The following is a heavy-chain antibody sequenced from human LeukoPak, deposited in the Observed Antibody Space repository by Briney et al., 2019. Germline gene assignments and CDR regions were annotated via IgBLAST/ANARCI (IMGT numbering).Heavy chain of an antibody. CDR3: ARGPLGAPAGTWFDP. CDR1: GVSINNYY. V-gene: IGHV4-59*01. Sequence: SETLSPTCTVSGVSINNYYWTWIRQPPGKRLEWIGYIYFTGSTNYNPSLKSRVTISLDTPKSQFSLKLSSVTAADTAVYYCARGPLGAPAGTWFDPWGQGTLVTVSS. J-gene: IGHJ5*02. D-gene: IGHD1-26*01. CDR2: IYFTGST.